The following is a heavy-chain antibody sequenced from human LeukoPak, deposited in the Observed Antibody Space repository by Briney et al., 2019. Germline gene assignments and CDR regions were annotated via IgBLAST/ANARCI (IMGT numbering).Heavy chain of an antibody. V-gene: IGHV1-2*02. Sequence: ASVKVSCKASGYTFTGYYMHWVRQAPGQGLEWMGWINPNSAGTNYAQKFQGRVTMTRDTSITTAYMELSRLRSDDTAVYYCAESRGYSYATDFDYWGQGTLVTVSS. D-gene: IGHD5-18*01. J-gene: IGHJ4*02. CDR2: INPNSAGT. CDR3: AESRGYSYATDFDY. CDR1: GYTFTGYY.